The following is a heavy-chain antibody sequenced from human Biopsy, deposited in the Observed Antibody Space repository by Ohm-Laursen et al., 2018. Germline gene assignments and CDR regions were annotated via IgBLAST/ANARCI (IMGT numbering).Heavy chain of an antibody. CDR1: GGDINNYY. D-gene: IGHD3-22*01. CDR2: IYPGGST. CDR3: ASVVLGPTNDAFDL. V-gene: IGHV4-4*07. J-gene: IGHJ3*01. Sequence: SETLSLTCNVSGGDINNYYWSWIRQPAGKGLEWIGRIYPGGSTNYNPSLKSRVTMSVDTSKEQISLRLRSVTAADTAMYYCASVVLGPTNDAFDLWGQGTMVVVS.